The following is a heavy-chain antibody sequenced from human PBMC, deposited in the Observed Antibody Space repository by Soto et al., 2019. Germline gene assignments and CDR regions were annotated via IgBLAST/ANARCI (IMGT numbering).Heavy chain of an antibody. V-gene: IGHV1-46*01. Sequence: ASVKVSCKSSEYTFTDYYIHWVRQAPGQGLEWMGLINPSGGSTSYAQKFQGRVTMTRDTSTSTVYMELSSLRSEDTAVYYCATAAYSASWYDFWGQGTLVTVSS. CDR1: EYTFTDYY. CDR3: ATAAYSASWYDF. D-gene: IGHD6-13*01. J-gene: IGHJ5*01. CDR2: INPSGGST.